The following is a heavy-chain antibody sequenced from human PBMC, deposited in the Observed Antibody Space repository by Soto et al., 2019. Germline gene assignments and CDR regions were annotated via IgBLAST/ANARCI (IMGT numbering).Heavy chain of an antibody. V-gene: IGHV3-23*01. Sequence: EVQLLEYGGGLVHPGGSLRLSCAASGFTFNNFAMSWVRQAPGKGLEWVAATSDTGGTTYYADSVKGRFTISRDNAKKTVSLQMNRLRAEDTALYYCAKDGYYHDSSGYSYFDYWGQGILVSVST. CDR3: AKDGYYHDSSGYSYFDY. J-gene: IGHJ4*02. CDR2: TSDTGGTT. D-gene: IGHD3-22*01. CDR1: GFTFNNFA.